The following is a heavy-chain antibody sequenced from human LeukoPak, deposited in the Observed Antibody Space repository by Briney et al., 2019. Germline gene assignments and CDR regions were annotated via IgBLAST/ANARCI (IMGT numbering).Heavy chain of an antibody. V-gene: IGHV3-11*05. D-gene: IGHD5-12*01. CDR1: GFTFSDYY. CDR2: ISSSSSYT. Sequence: GGSLRLSCAASGFTFSDYYMSWIRQAPGKGLEWVSYISSSSSYTNYADSVKGRFTISRDNAKNSLYLQMNSLRAEDTAVYYCARVGLRVHIVATTNFDYWGQGTLVTVSS. J-gene: IGHJ4*02. CDR3: ARVGLRVHIVATTNFDY.